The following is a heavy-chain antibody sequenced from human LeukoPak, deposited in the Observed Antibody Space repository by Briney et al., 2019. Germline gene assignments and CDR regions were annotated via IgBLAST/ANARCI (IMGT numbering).Heavy chain of an antibody. CDR3: ARAKLLLLPRDY. J-gene: IGHJ4*02. Sequence: ASVKVSCKASGYTFTGYYLHWVRQAPGQGLEWMGWINPNSGGKNYAQKLQGRVTMTTDTSTSSAYMELGSLRSDDTAVYYCARAKLLLLPRDYWGQGTLVTVSS. V-gene: IGHV1-2*02. CDR1: GYTFTGYY. CDR2: INPNSGGK. D-gene: IGHD3-10*01.